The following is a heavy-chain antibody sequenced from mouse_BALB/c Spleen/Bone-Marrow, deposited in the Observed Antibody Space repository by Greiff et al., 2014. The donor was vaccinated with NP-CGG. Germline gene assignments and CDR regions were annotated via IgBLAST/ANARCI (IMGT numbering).Heavy chain of an antibody. Sequence: EVQLQQSGPSLVKPSQTLSLTCSVTGDSITSGYWNWIRKFPGNKLEYMGFISYSSSTYYNPSLKSRISITRDTSKNLYYLQLNSVTTEDSAKYYCARSGSSGYHYYAMDYWGQGTSVTVSS. J-gene: IGHJ4*01. V-gene: IGHV3-8*02. D-gene: IGHD3-1*01. CDR1: GDSITSGY. CDR2: ISYSSST. CDR3: ARSGSSGYHYYAMDY.